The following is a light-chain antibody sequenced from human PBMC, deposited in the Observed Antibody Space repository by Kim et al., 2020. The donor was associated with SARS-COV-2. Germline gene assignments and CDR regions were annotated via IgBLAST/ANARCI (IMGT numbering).Light chain of an antibody. CDR3: SSYTTDTTWV. CDR2: DVT. Sequence: GQSITISCTGSTSDIGGYDSASWFQQYPGKAPKLIIYDVTRRASGISNHFSGSKSGNTASLTITGLLTEDESHYYCSSYTTDTTWVFGGGTQLTVL. J-gene: IGLJ3*02. V-gene: IGLV2-14*03. CDR1: TSDIGGYDS.